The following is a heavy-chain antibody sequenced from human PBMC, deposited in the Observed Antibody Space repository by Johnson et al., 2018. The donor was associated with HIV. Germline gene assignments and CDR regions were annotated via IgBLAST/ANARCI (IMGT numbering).Heavy chain of an antibody. Sequence: LLVESGRGFIQPGGSLRLSCAASGFTFDDYAMHWVRQAPGKGLEWVSGISWNSGSIGYADSVKGRFTISRDNSKNTLYLQMNSLRAEDTAVYYCAREDPPITMVRGVIRHDAFDIWGQGTMVTVSS. CDR2: ISWNSGSI. J-gene: IGHJ3*02. D-gene: IGHD3-10*01. V-gene: IGHV3-9*01. CDR3: AREDPPITMVRGVIRHDAFDI. CDR1: GFTFDDYA.